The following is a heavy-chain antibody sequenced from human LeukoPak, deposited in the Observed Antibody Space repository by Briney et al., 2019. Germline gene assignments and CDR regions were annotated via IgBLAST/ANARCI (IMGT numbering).Heavy chain of an antibody. CDR2: ISAYNGNT. CDR3: ARALRGPYYYDSSGWALDY. D-gene: IGHD3-22*01. Sequence: WASVKVSCKASGYTFTSYGISWVRQAPGQGLEWMGWISAYNGNTNYAQKLQGRVTMTTDTSTSIAYMELRSLRSDDTAVYYCARALRGPYYYDSSGWALDYWGQGTLVTVSS. CDR1: GYTFTSYG. J-gene: IGHJ4*02. V-gene: IGHV1-18*01.